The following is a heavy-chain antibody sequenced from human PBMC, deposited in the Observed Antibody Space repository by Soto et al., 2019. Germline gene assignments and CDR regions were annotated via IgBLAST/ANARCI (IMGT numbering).Heavy chain of an antibody. CDR3: ARYYYRHYDSSGYSRSQAY. CDR1: GFTLSSYA. CDR2: ISYDGSDK. J-gene: IGHJ4*02. V-gene: IGHV3-30-3*01. Sequence: QVQLVESGGGVVQPGRSLRLSCAASGFTLSSYAMHWVRQAPGKGLEWVALISYDGSDKDYADSVKGRFTISRDNSRNTLFLQMNRLRGQDTAVYYRARYYYRHYDSSGYSRSQAYWGQGTLVTVSS. D-gene: IGHD3-22*01.